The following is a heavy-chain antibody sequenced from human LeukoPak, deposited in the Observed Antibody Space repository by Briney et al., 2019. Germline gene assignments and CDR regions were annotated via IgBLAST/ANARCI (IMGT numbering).Heavy chain of an antibody. CDR2: ISNSGSAI. Sequence: GGSLRLSCAASGFTFSNYWMSWVRQAPGKGLEWVSYISNSGSAIYYADSVKGRFTIARDNAKNSLYLQMNSLRVEDTAVYYCAREGDYGDFDTLLWGQGTLVTVSS. V-gene: IGHV3-48*04. J-gene: IGHJ4*02. CDR3: AREGDYGDFDTLL. D-gene: IGHD4-17*01. CDR1: GFTFSNYW.